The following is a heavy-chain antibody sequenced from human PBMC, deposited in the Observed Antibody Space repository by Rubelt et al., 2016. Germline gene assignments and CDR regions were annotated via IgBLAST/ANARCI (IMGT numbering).Heavy chain of an antibody. J-gene: IGHJ4*02. Sequence: NYNPSLKSRVTISVDTSKNQFSLKLSSVTAADTAVYYCARRKGYYGSGSYRWTYWGQGTLVTVSS. V-gene: IGHV4-34*01. D-gene: IGHD3-10*01. CDR3: ARRKGYYGSGSYRWTY.